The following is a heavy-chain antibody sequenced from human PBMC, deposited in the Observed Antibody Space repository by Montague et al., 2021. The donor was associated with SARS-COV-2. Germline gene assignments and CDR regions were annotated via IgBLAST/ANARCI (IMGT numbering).Heavy chain of an antibody. Sequence: SETLSLTCTVSRDSISSHNYFWAWIRQPPGKGLEWIGENNYSGSTNYNPSLKSRVTMSVDMSKNQFSLKLRSVTAADTAVYYCARGRGLAVLFDFYYYGMDVWGQGTTVTVSS. CDR3: ARGRGLAVLFDFYYYGMDV. J-gene: IGHJ6*02. CDR1: RDSISSHNYF. D-gene: IGHD3-3*02. CDR2: NNYSGST. V-gene: IGHV4-39*07.